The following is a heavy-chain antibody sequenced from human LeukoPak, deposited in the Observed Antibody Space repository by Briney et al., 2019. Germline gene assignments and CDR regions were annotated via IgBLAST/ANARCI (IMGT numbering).Heavy chain of an antibody. D-gene: IGHD3-22*01. V-gene: IGHV4-4*02. J-gene: IGHJ4*02. CDR2: IYHSGST. Sequence: SGTLSLTCAVSGGSISSSNWWSWVRQPPGKGLEWIGEIYHSGSTNYNPSLKSRVTISVDKSKNQFSLKLSSVTAADTAVYYCARSHYDSSGYWLWDYWGQGTLVTVSS. CDR3: ARSHYDSSGYWLWDY. CDR1: GGSISSSNW.